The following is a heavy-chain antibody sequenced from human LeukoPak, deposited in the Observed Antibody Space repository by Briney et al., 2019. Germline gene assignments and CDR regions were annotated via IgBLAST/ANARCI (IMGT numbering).Heavy chain of an antibody. CDR1: GFTVSSNY. CDR3: AKAPTAMVRGSPGDHS. CDR2: IYSGGST. Sequence: PGGCLRLSCAASGFTVSSNYMSWVRQAPGKGLEWVSVIYSGGSTYYADSVKGRFTISRDNSKNTLYLQMNSLRAEDTAVYYCAKAPTAMVRGSPGDHSWGQGTLVTVSS. V-gene: IGHV3-53*01. J-gene: IGHJ4*02. D-gene: IGHD3-10*01.